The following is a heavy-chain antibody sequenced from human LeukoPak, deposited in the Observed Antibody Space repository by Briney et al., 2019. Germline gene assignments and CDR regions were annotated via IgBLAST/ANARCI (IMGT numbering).Heavy chain of an antibody. CDR2: ISSSGSTI. V-gene: IGHV3-11*04. CDR3: ARGLRGAYCSSTSCYRQGRFDY. Sequence: GGSLRLSCAASGFTFSDYYMSWIRQAPGKGLEWVSYISSSGSTIYYADSVKGRFTISRDNAKNSLYLQMNSLRAEDTAVYYCARGLRGAYCSSTSCYRQGRFDYWGQGTLVTVSS. D-gene: IGHD2-2*01. J-gene: IGHJ4*02. CDR1: GFTFSDYY.